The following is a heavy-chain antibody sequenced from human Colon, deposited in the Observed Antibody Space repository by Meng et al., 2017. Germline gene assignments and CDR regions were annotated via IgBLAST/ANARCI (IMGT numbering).Heavy chain of an antibody. V-gene: IGHV4-4*02. CDR2: IHHTGST. D-gene: IGHD3-10*01. Sequence: VALQAVGAVMGRPSGTPALTCAASGGSGSSGNWWRRVPQPPGKGLGWIGEIHHTGSTNYSPSLKSRVTIALDSSENQFSLNLHSVTAADAAMYYCAGSGGWLFLDLWGRGTLVTVSS. J-gene: IGHJ2*01. CDR3: AGSGGWLFLDL. CDR1: GGSGSSGNW.